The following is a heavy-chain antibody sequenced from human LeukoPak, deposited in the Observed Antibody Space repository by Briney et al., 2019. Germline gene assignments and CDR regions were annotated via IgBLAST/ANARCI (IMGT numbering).Heavy chain of an antibody. V-gene: IGHV4-59*01. CDR3: ARGRYYDSSGYHDEFDY. D-gene: IGHD3-22*01. Sequence: SEALSLTCAVYGGSFSGYYWSWIRQPPGKGLEWIGYIYYSGSTNYNPSLKSRVTISVDTSKNQFSLKLSSVTAADTAVYYCARGRYYDSSGYHDEFDYWGQGTLVTVSS. J-gene: IGHJ4*02. CDR1: GGSFSGYY. CDR2: IYYSGST.